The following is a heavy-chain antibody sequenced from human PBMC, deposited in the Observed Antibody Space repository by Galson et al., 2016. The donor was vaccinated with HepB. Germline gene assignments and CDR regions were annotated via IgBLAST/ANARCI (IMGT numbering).Heavy chain of an antibody. V-gene: IGHV3-33*01. J-gene: IGHJ4*02. CDR3: SRGSQDDIEVDGDLEQDY. Sequence: SLRLSCAATGFIFSQYGMHWVRQAPGKGLESVAVIGHDGRDEYYADSVKGRFTISRDNSKNTLYVQMNTLIVEDTAVYSCSRGSQDDIEVDGDLEQDYWGQGTLVTVSS. CDR2: IGHDGRDE. D-gene: IGHD2-15*01. CDR1: GFIFSQYG.